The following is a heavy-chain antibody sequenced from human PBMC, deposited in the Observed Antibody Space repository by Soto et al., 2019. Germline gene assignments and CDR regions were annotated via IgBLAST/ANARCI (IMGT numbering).Heavy chain of an antibody. CDR1: GGSISSSNW. CDR2: IYHSGST. Sequence: QVQLQESGPGLVKPSGTLSLTCAVSGGSISSSNWWSWVRQPPGKGLEWIGEIYHSGSTNYNPSLKRRVTLSVDKSKNQFSLKLSSVTAADTAVYYCARSLSGIADLNWFDPWGQGTLVTVSS. J-gene: IGHJ5*02. V-gene: IGHV4-4*02. CDR3: ARSLSGIADLNWFDP. D-gene: IGHD6-13*01.